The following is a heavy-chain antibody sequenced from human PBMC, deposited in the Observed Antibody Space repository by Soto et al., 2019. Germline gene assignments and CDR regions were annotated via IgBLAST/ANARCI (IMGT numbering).Heavy chain of an antibody. CDR2: IYYSGNT. Sequence: QVQLQESGPGLVKPSQTLSLTCTVSVGSISSGGYYWSWIRQHPGKGLEWIGYIYYSGNTYYNPSLMSRVTISVDTSKNQFSLKLSSVTAADTAVYYWASGLRGDAFDFWGQGTMVTVSS. CDR3: ASGLRGDAFDF. D-gene: IGHD5-18*01. CDR1: VGSISSGGYY. V-gene: IGHV4-31*03. J-gene: IGHJ3*01.